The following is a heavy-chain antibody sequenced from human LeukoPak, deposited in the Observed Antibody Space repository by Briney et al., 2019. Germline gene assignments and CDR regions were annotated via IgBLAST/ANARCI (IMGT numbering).Heavy chain of an antibody. CDR3: ATTYSSSGAFDY. D-gene: IGHD6-6*01. J-gene: IGHJ4*02. CDR2: IYHSGST. V-gene: IGHV4-4*02. Sequence: PSETLSLTCAVSGGSISSSNWWSWVRQPPGKGLEWIGEIYHSGSTNYNPSLKSRVTISVDKSKNQFSLKLSSVTAADTAVYYCATTYSSSGAFDYWGQGTLVTVSS. CDR1: GGSISSSNW.